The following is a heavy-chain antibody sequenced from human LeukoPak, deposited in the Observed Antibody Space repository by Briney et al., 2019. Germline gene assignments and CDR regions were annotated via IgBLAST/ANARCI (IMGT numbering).Heavy chain of an antibody. Sequence: GGSLRLSCAASGFTFSSYEMNWVRQAPGKGLEWVSYISSSGSTIYYADSVKGRSTISRDNAKNSLYLQMNSLRAEDTAVYYCARDPEYSSSWYREGYFDLWGRGTLVTVSS. D-gene: IGHD6-13*01. J-gene: IGHJ2*01. CDR2: ISSSGSTI. CDR3: ARDPEYSSSWYREGYFDL. CDR1: GFTFSSYE. V-gene: IGHV3-48*03.